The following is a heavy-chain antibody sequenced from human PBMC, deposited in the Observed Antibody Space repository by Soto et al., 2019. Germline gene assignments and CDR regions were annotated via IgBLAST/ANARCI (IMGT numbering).Heavy chain of an antibody. V-gene: IGHV4-59*12. D-gene: IGHD1-1*01. CDR2: IYYSVST. Sequence: SXTRSLTGTVSGGSISSYYWSWIRQPPGKGLEWIGYIYYSVSTNYNPSLKSRVTISVDTSKNQFSLKLSSVTAADTAVYYCAREVISAGEPMDVWGRGTTVTVSS. J-gene: IGHJ6*02. CDR3: AREVISAGEPMDV. CDR1: GGSISSYY.